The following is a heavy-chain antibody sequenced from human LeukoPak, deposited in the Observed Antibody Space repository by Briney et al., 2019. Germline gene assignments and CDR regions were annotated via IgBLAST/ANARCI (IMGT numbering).Heavy chain of an antibody. CDR3: ARDVRYSYGHGDY. V-gene: IGHV1-46*01. Sequence: ASVKVSCKASGYTFTRYYMHWVRQAPGQGLEWMGIINPSGGSTRYAQKFQGRVTMTRHTSTSTVYMELSSLRSEDTAVYHCARDVRYSYGHGDYWGKGTLVTVSS. J-gene: IGHJ4*02. D-gene: IGHD5-18*01. CDR1: GYTFTRYY. CDR2: INPSGGST.